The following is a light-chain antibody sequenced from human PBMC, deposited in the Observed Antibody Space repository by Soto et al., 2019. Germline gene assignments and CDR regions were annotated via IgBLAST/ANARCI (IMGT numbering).Light chain of an antibody. CDR1: SSNIGNNY. J-gene: IGLJ2*01. Sequence: QSVLTQPPSVSAAPGQTVTISCSGSSSNIGNNYVSWYQQLPGTAPKLLIYDNNKRPSGIPDRFSGSKSGTSASLAISGLQSDDEADYYCAAWDDGLSGLFGGGTKLTVL. V-gene: IGLV1-51*01. CDR2: DNN. CDR3: AAWDDGLSGL.